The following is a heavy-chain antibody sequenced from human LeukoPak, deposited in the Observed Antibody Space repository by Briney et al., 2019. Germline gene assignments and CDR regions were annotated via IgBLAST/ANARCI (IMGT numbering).Heavy chain of an antibody. Sequence: ASVKVSCKASGYTFTSYDINWVRQAPGQGLEWMGWMSPNSGNTGYAQKFQGRVTITRNNSLSTAYMYLSSLRSEDTAVYYCARGDDFSDSSRLDSWGQGTLVNVSS. CDR1: GYTFTSYD. CDR3: ARGDDFSDSSRLDS. V-gene: IGHV1-8*03. J-gene: IGHJ4*02. D-gene: IGHD3-22*01. CDR2: MSPNSGNT.